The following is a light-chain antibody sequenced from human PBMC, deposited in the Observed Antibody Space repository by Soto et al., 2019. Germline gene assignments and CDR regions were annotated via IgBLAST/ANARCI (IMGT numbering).Light chain of an antibody. CDR1: SSDIGAYNY. J-gene: IGLJ2*01. CDR2: EVT. Sequence: QSVLTQPTSASGSPGQSVTISCSGTSSDIGAYNYVSWYQQHPGKAPKLLISEVTKRPSGVPDRFSGSKSGNTASLTVSGLQGDDEADYYCSSYGGNNNYVIFGGGTKLTVL. CDR3: SSYGGNNNYVI. V-gene: IGLV2-8*01.